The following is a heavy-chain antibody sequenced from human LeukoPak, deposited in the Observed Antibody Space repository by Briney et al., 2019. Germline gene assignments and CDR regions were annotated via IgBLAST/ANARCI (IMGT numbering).Heavy chain of an antibody. D-gene: IGHD3-10*01. J-gene: IGHJ5*02. CDR1: GGSFSGYY. CDR2: INHSGST. V-gene: IGHV4-34*01. Sequence: SETLSLTCAVYGGSFSGYYWSWIRQPPGKGLEWIGEINHSGSTNYNPSLKSRVTISVDTSKNQFSLKLSSVTAADTAVYYCARGREVRGVIGWFDPWGQGTLVTVSS. CDR3: ARGREVRGVIGWFDP.